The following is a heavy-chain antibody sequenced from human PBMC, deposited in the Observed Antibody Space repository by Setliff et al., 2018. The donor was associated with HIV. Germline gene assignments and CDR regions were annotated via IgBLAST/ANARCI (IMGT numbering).Heavy chain of an antibody. CDR2: MNPNSGNT. CDR1: GYTFSSYD. CDR3: ARVRRGSSWTLTTLRTFDY. Sequence: ASVKVSCKASGYTFSSYDINWVRQATGQGLEWTGWMNPNSGNTGYAQKFQGRVTMTRNTSISTAYMELSSLRSEDTAVYYCARVRRGSSWTLTTLRTFDYWARERWSP. D-gene: IGHD4-17*01. J-gene: IGHJ4*02. V-gene: IGHV1-8*02.